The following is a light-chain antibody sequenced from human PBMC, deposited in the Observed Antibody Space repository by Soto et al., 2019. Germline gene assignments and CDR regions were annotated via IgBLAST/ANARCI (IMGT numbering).Light chain of an antibody. CDR2: EVS. Sequence: QSALTQPASVSGSRGQSITISCIGTSSDVGGYNYVSWYLQHPGKAPKLIIYEVSDRPSGISSRFSGSKSGNTASLTISGLQTEDEADYYCSSYTSSSTLFGTGTKLTVL. CDR1: SSDVGGYNY. V-gene: IGLV2-14*01. CDR3: SSYTSSSTL. J-gene: IGLJ1*01.